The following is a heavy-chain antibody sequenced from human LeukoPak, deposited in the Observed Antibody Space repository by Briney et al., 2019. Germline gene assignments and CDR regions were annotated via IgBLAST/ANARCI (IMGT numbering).Heavy chain of an antibody. D-gene: IGHD2-15*01. J-gene: IGHJ4*02. CDR3: ARETLGYCSGGSCYAFDY. V-gene: IGHV3-7*01. CDR1: GFTFSSYW. CDR2: IKQDGSEK. Sequence: GGSLRLSCAASGFTFSSYWMSWVRQAPGKGLEWVANIKQDGSEKYYVDSVKGRFTISRDNAKNSLYLQMSSLRAEDTAVYYCARETLGYCSGGSCYAFDYWGQGTLVTVSS.